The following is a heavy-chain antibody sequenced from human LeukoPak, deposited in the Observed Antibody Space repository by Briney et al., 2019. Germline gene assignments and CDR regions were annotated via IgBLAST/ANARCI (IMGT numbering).Heavy chain of an antibody. CDR2: INFIGRT. CDR1: GFSVSDPLSY. V-gene: IGHV4-39*01. CDR3: ARLTKGQYLDYIFAF. J-gene: IGHJ4*02. D-gene: IGHD3-9*01. Sequence: PSETLSLTCTVSGFSVSDPLSYWGWVRQPPGKGLEWIAEINFIGRTSYNSSLNSRVTMSVDTSKNQFSLKMTSLTAADTAVYFCARLTKGQYLDYIFAFWGQGILVTVSS.